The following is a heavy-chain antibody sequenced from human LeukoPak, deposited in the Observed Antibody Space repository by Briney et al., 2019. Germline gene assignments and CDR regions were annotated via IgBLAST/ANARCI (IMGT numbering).Heavy chain of an antibody. CDR2: INPNSGGT. V-gene: IGHV1-2*04. CDR3: ARGRFYCSSTSCSYNWFDT. CDR1: GYTFTGYY. J-gene: IGHJ5*02. Sequence: GASVKVSCKASGYTFTGYYMHWVRQAPGQGLEWMGWINPNSGGTNYAQKFQGWVTMTRDTSISTAYMELSRLRSDDTAVYYCARGRFYCSSTSCSYNWFDTWGQGTLVTVSS. D-gene: IGHD2-2*01.